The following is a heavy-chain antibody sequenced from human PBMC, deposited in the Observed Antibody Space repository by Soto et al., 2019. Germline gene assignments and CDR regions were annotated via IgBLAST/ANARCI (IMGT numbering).Heavy chain of an antibody. CDR2: IYWNDDK. D-gene: IGHD6-13*01. CDR1: GFSLSTSGVG. CDR3: AHIAAAGTKIDY. V-gene: IGHV2-5*01. Sequence: SCPTLVNPTQTLTLTCTFSGFSLSTSGVGVGWIRQPPGKALEWLALIYWNDDKRYSPSLKSRLTITKGTSKNQVVLTMTNMDPVDTATYYCAHIAAAGTKIDYWGQGTLVTVSS. J-gene: IGHJ4*02.